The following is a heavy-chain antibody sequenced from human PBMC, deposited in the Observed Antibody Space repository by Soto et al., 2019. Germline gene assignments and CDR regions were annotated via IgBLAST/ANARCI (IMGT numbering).Heavy chain of an antibody. CDR1: GGSISSSNYY. CDR2: TSYSGTT. J-gene: IGHJ4*02. CDR3: ARGYAGSRTYSYYFDF. D-gene: IGHD3-10*01. V-gene: IGHV4-39*01. Sequence: PSETLSLTCTVSGGSISSSNYYWVWIRQPPGKGLEWVGSTSYSGTTYYNPSLKSRVSMSVDTSKNQFSLKLSSVTAADTAVYYCARGYAGSRTYSYYFDFWGQGTLVTVS.